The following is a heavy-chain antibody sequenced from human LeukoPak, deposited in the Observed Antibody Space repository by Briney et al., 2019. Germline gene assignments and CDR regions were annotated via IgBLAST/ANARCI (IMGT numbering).Heavy chain of an antibody. CDR1: GFTFSSYW. D-gene: IGHD3-10*01. J-gene: IGHJ4*02. V-gene: IGHV3-7*03. CDR2: IKQDGSEK. CDR3: AERGVVIRAVIIVGFHKEAYYFDY. Sequence: PGGSLRLSCAASGFTFSSYWMSWVRQAPGKGLEWVANIKQDGSEKYYVDSVKGRFTISRDNAKNTLYLQMNSLRAEDTAVYFCAERGVVIRAVIIVGFHKEAYYFDYWGQGALVTVSS.